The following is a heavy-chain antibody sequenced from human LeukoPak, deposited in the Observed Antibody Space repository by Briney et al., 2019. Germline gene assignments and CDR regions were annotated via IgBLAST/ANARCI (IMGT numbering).Heavy chain of an antibody. V-gene: IGHV3-15*01. CDR3: TTGESMVGSTIHIRWAD. Sequence: GGSLRLSCAASGFTFSNAWMTWVRQAPGKGLEWVGRIKSKTAGGTTDYAAPVKGRFTISRDDSKNTLYLQMNSLKTEDTAVYYCTTGESMVGSTIHIRWADWGQGTLVTVSS. CDR2: IKSKTAGGTT. J-gene: IGHJ4*02. D-gene: IGHD1-26*01. CDR1: GFTFSNAW.